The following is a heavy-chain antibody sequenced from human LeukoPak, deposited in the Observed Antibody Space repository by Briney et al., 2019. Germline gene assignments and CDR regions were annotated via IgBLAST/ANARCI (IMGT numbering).Heavy chain of an antibody. CDR3: ARGGGLDV. D-gene: IGHD3-16*01. CDR1: GFTFSSYW. V-gene: IGHV3-7*03. Sequence: EGSLILSCAASGFTFSSYWMNWARQAPGKGLEWVASINHNGNVNYYVDSVKGRFTISRDDAKNSLYLQMSNLRAEDTAVYFCARGGGLDVWGQGATATVSS. CDR2: INHNGNVN. J-gene: IGHJ6*02.